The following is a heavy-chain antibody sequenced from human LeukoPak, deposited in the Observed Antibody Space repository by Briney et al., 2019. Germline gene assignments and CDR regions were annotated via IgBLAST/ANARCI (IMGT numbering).Heavy chain of an antibody. V-gene: IGHV3-11*04. CDR3: ASHYGDYLLFDY. J-gene: IGHJ4*02. D-gene: IGHD4-17*01. CDR1: GFTFSDYY. CDR2: ISSSGSTL. Sequence: GGSLRLSCAASGFTFSDYYMSWIRQAPGKGLEWVSYISSSGSTLYYADSVKGRFTISRDNAKNSLYLQMNSLRAEDTAVYYCASHYGDYLLFDYWGQGTLVTVSS.